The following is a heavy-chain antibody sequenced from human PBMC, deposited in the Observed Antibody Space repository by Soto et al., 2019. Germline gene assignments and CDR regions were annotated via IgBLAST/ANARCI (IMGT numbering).Heavy chain of an antibody. CDR1: GYTFTSYG. D-gene: IGHD3-9*01. CDR3: ARMWVHDILTGYYIIGMDV. V-gene: IGHV1-18*01. J-gene: IGHJ6*02. Sequence: QVQLLQSGAEVKKPGASVKVSCKASGYTFTSYGISCVRQAPGQGLEWMGWISAYNGNTNYAQKLQGRVTMTTDTSTSKAYMELRSLRSDDTAVYYCARMWVHDILTGYYIIGMDVWGQGTTVTVSS. CDR2: ISAYNGNT.